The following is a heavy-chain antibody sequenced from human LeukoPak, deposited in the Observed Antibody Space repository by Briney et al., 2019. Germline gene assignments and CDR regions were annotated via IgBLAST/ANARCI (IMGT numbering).Heavy chain of an antibody. CDR1: GFTFSSFE. Sequence: GGSLRLSCAASGFTFSSFEMTWVRQAPGKGLEWVSYISTGGSTIYYADSVKGRFTISRDNAKNSLYLQMNSLRAEDTAVYYCARDYCGGGSCYDFWGQGTLVTVSS. J-gene: IGHJ4*02. V-gene: IGHV3-48*03. CDR2: ISTGGSTI. D-gene: IGHD2-15*01. CDR3: ARDYCGGGSCYDF.